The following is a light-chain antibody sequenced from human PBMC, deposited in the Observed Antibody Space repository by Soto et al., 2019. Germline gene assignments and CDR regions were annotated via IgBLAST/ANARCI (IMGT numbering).Light chain of an antibody. CDR2: DAS. CDR3: QHYHNLPMYT. CDR1: LDIDNY. V-gene: IGKV1-33*01. J-gene: IGKJ2*01. Sequence: DIQMPQSPSSLSASVGDRVTITCQASLDIDNYLNWYQQKPGEAPKLVIYDASILETGVPSRFSGSGSGTDFTFTISSLQAEDVATSYCQHYHNLPMYTSGQGTRLEIK.